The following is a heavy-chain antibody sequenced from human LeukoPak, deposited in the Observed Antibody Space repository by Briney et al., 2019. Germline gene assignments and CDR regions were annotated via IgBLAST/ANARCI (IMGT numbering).Heavy chain of an antibody. D-gene: IGHD3-10*01. CDR3: AREVYSYGSGTYYYYYYYMDV. CDR1: DGSISSGYYF. Sequence: SETLSLTCTVSDGSISSGYYFWSWVRQPAGKGLEWIGRIYTSGSNNYNPSLKSRVTISVDTSKNQFSLKLTSVTAADTDLDCCAREVYSYGSGTYYYYYYYMDVWGKGTTVTVSS. J-gene: IGHJ6*03. CDR2: IYTSGSN. V-gene: IGHV4-61*02.